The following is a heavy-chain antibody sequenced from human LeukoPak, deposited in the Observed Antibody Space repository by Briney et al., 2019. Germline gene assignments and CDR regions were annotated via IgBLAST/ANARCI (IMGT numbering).Heavy chain of an antibody. V-gene: IGHV3-33*01. CDR1: GFTFSSYG. CDR2: IWYDGSSK. J-gene: IGHJ6*02. D-gene: IGHD5-12*01. Sequence: GGSLRLSCAASGFTFSSYGMHWVRQAPGKGLEWVAVIWYDGSSKYYADSVKGRFTISRDNSKNTLYLQMNSLRAEDTAVYYCARDRGYSGYDWSYGMDVWGQGTTVTVSS. CDR3: ARDRGYSGYDWSYGMDV.